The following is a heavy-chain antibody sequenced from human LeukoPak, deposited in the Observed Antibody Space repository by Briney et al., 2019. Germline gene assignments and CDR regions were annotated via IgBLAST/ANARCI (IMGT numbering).Heavy chain of an antibody. CDR2: IYWNGGSK. CDR1: GFPLDDYG. V-gene: IGHV3-20*04. CDR3: ARYPRIAAAGYDY. D-gene: IGHD6-13*01. Sequence: GGPLTLSCAPSGFPLDDYGMSWVRHAPGKGLAWVSGIYWNGGSKGYADPVRGRFHITRDHVKKSLFLEMNLRSGGDPAVYFCARYPRIAAAGYDYWGQGTLVTVSS. J-gene: IGHJ4*02.